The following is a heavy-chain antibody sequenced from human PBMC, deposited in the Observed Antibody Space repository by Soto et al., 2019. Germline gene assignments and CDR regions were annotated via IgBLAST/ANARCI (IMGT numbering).Heavy chain of an antibody. Sequence: PSETLSLTCAVYGGSFSGYYWSWIRQPPGKGLEWIGEINHSGSTNYNPSLKSRVTISVDTSKNQFSLKLSSVTAADTAVYYCARGRATIRNIVEHPTSVGFDPWGQGTLVTVSS. CDR3: ARGRATIRNIVEHPTSVGFDP. CDR1: GGSFSGYY. CDR2: INHSGST. J-gene: IGHJ5*02. D-gene: IGHD5-12*01. V-gene: IGHV4-34*01.